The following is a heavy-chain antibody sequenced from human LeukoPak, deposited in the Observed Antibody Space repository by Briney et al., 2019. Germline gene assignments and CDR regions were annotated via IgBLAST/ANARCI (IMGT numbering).Heavy chain of an antibody. CDR3: AILTLRYSRAGDY. Sequence: GSSVKVSCKASGGTFSSYAISWVRQAPGQGLEWMGGIIPIFGTANYAQKFQGRVTITTDESTSTAYMELSSLRSEDTAVYYCAILTLRYSRAGDYWGQGTLVTVSS. J-gene: IGHJ4*02. V-gene: IGHV1-69*05. D-gene: IGHD3-9*01. CDR2: IIPIFGTA. CDR1: GGTFSSYA.